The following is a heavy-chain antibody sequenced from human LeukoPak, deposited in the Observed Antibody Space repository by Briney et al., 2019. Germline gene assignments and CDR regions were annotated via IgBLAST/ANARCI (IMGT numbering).Heavy chain of an antibody. D-gene: IGHD5-24*01. CDR3: ARKDGDF. V-gene: IGHV4-59*13. J-gene: IGHJ4*02. Sequence: PSETLSLTCTVSGASISTYFRTWIRQSPGKGLEWIGYMYYTGNTNYNPSLKSRLAMSADTSKNQISLQLSSVTAADTAIYYCARKDGDFWGQGILVTVSS. CDR2: MYYTGNT. CDR1: GASISTYF.